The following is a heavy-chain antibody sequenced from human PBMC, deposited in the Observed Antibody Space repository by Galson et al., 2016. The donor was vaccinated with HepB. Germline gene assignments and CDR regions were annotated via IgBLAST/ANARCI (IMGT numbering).Heavy chain of an antibody. Sequence: SLRLSCAASGFTFNFYLMSWVRQAPGKGLEWVANINQDGSEKSYMDSAKGRFTISRDNAKNSLYLQMNSLRAEDTAVYYCAKNFGDYVGDTFDMWGQGTMVTVSS. CDR1: GFTFNFYL. D-gene: IGHD4-17*01. CDR2: INQDGSEK. J-gene: IGHJ3*02. CDR3: AKNFGDYVGDTFDM. V-gene: IGHV3-7*01.